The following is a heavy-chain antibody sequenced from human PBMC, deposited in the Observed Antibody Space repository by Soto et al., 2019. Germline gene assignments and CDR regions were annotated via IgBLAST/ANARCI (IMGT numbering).Heavy chain of an antibody. Sequence: QVQLVQSGAEVKKPGSSVKVSCKASGGTFSSYVISWVRQAPGQGLEWMGGIIPIFGTANYAQKFQGRVTIPADESTSTAYMELSSLRSEDTAVYYCAREAPLPSRYYYGMDVWGQGTTVTVSS. V-gene: IGHV1-69*01. CDR2: IIPIFGTA. J-gene: IGHJ6*02. CDR3: AREAPLPSRYYYGMDV. D-gene: IGHD1-26*01. CDR1: GGTFSSYV.